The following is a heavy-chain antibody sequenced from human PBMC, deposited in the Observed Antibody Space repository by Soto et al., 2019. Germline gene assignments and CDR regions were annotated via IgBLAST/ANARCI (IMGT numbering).Heavy chain of an antibody. D-gene: IGHD3-3*01. CDR3: ARSPPLRFFELLTTIDL. V-gene: IGHV4-34*01. CDR2: INHSGST. J-gene: IGHJ4*02. Sequence: SETLSLTCAVYGGSFSGYYWSWIRQPPGKGLEWIGEINHSGSTNYNPSLKSRVTISVDTSKNQFSLKLSSVTAADTAVYYCARSPPLRFFELLTTIDLLGQGTLV. CDR1: GGSFSGYY.